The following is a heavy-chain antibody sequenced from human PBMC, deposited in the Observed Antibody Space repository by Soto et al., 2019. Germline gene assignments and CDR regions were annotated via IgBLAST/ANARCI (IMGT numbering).Heavy chain of an antibody. CDR3: AKDLTRQLAYWLDP. J-gene: IGHJ5*02. Sequence: ASVKVSCKASGFSFTGYYIHSLRQAPGQGLEWMGWINAHSGGTEYAQKFQGRVTLTRDTSIATAYLTLTSLTSDDTALYYCAKDLTRQLAYWLDPWGQGTRVTVSS. CDR1: GFSFTGYY. CDR2: INAHSGGT. V-gene: IGHV1-2*02. D-gene: IGHD6-6*01.